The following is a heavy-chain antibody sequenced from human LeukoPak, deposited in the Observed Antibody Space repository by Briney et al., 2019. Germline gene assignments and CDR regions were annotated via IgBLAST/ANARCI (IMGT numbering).Heavy chain of an antibody. D-gene: IGHD3-22*01. CDR3: ASRGVVVITTFDY. Sequence: PSETLSLTCAVYGGSFSGYYWSSIRQPPGKGLEWIGEINHSGSTNYNPSLKRRVTISVDTSKNQLSLKLSSVTAADTAVYYCASRGVVVITTFDYWGQGTLVTVSS. V-gene: IGHV4-34*01. CDR2: INHSGST. CDR1: GGSFSGYY. J-gene: IGHJ4*02.